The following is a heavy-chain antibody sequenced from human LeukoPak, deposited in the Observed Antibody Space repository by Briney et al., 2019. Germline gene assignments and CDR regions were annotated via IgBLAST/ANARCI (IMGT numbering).Heavy chain of an antibody. J-gene: IGHJ6*02. Sequence: PSGTLSLTCAVSGGSIKSNNWWSWVRQPPGKGLEWIGEIYHSGSTNYNPSLESRVTVSVDKSKNQFSLDLSSVTAADTAVYYCARVLGYCSGGSCLINYYYYYGMDVWGQGTTVTVSS. V-gene: IGHV4-4*02. D-gene: IGHD2-15*01. CDR3: ARVLGYCSGGSCLINYYYYYGMDV. CDR2: IYHSGST. CDR1: GGSIKSNNW.